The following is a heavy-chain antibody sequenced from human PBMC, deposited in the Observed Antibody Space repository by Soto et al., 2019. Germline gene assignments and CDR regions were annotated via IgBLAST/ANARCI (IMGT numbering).Heavy chain of an antibody. V-gene: IGHV1-2*02. J-gene: IGHJ6*02. D-gene: IGHD3-16*01. CDR1: GYTFTGYY. CDR3: AGDGSHLGDYYYGMDV. CDR2: INPNSGGT. Sequence: ASVKVSCKASGYTFTGYYMHWVRQAPGQGLEWMGWINPNSGGTNYAQKFQGRVTMTRDTSISTAYMELSRLRSDDTAVYYCAGDGSHLGDYYYGMDVWGQGTTVTVSS.